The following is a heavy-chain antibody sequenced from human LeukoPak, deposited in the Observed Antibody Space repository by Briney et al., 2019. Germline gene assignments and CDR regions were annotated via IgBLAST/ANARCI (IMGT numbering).Heavy chain of an antibody. V-gene: IGHV3-30*18. D-gene: IGHD1-26*01. CDR3: AKVPLVGATTRRWFDP. CDR2: ISYDGSNK. Sequence: GGSLRLSCAASGFTFSSYGMHWVRQAPGKGLEWVAVISYDGSNKYYADSVKGRFTISRDNSKNTLYLQMNSLRAEDTAVYYCAKVPLVGATTRRWFDPWGQGTLVTVS. J-gene: IGHJ5*02. CDR1: GFTFSSYG.